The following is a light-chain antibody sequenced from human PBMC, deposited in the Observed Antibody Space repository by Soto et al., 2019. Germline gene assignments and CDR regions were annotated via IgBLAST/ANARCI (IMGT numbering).Light chain of an antibody. Sequence: DIQLTQSPSFLSASVGDRVTITCRASQGISSYLAWYQQKPGKAPKLLIYAASTLQSGVPSRFSGSGSGTEFTLSISCLHPEDFATYYCQQLNSYPSTFGQGTKVEFK. V-gene: IGKV1-9*01. CDR2: AAS. J-gene: IGKJ1*01. CDR3: QQLNSYPST. CDR1: QGISSY.